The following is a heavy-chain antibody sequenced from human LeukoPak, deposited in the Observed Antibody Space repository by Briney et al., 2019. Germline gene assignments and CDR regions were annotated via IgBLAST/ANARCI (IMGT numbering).Heavy chain of an antibody. V-gene: IGHV3-9*01. J-gene: IGHJ4*02. CDR3: AKDHRGSGSYYLDY. CDR1: GFTFSSYS. Sequence: GGSLRLSSEGSGFTFSSYSMIWVRQAPGKGLEWVSGISWNSGSIGYADSVKGRFTISRDNAKNSLYLQMNSLRAEDTALYYCAKDHRGSGSYYLDYWGQGTLVTVSS. CDR2: ISWNSGSI. D-gene: IGHD3-10*01.